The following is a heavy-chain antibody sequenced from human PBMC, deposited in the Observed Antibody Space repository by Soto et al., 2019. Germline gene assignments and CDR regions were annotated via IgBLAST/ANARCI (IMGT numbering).Heavy chain of an antibody. Sequence: QLVQSGAEVKKPGASVRVSCKASGYIFTDYGISWVRQAPGQGLEWMGWISGYNADTSYAQRLQDRVKMTIDTSTRTAYKELRSLTSDDTAVYYCARDLRWSSGWAFDYWGQGTLVTVSS. CDR2: ISGYNADT. CDR3: ARDLRWSSGWAFDY. V-gene: IGHV1-18*04. J-gene: IGHJ4*02. CDR1: GYIFTDYG. D-gene: IGHD6-19*01.